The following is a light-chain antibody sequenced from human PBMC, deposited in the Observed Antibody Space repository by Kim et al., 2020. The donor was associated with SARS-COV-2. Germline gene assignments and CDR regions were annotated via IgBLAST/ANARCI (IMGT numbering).Light chain of an antibody. CDR2: DVS. J-gene: IGLJ1*01. Sequence: QSALTQPASVSGSPGQSITISCAGTSDDVGDYNFVSWYQQHPGKVPKLMIYDVSKRPSGVSYRFSCSKSGNTASLTISGLQAEDEADYYCSSYTSTSTYVFGTGTKVTVL. CDR1: SDDVGDYNF. CDR3: SSYTSTSTYV. V-gene: IGLV2-14*03.